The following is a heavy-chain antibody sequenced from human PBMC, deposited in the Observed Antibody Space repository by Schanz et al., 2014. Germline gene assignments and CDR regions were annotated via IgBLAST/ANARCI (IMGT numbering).Heavy chain of an antibody. CDR2: INPSGGST. V-gene: IGHV1-46*01. Sequence: QVQLLQSGAEVKKPGASMKVSCKASGYTFTTYYMLWVRQAPGQGLEWMGIINPSGGSTRYGQKFQGRITVTTDTSTSTVYLELSSLRSEDTAVYYCATGKGDILTGRYWGQGTLXTVSS. D-gene: IGHD3-9*01. CDR1: GYTFTTYY. CDR3: ATGKGDILTGRY. J-gene: IGHJ4*02.